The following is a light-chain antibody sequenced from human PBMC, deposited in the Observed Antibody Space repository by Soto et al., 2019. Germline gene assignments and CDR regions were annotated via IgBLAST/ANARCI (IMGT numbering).Light chain of an antibody. J-gene: IGKJ2*01. CDR1: QRLLHSNGNIL. CDR2: FGF. CDR3: MQALQTPYT. V-gene: IGKV2-28*01. Sequence: EIVMTQSPPSLTVTPGEPASISCSSSQRLLHSNGNILLDWYLQKPGQCPQLLIYFGFNRASGVTDRASGSAAGTDFTLKISRVEAEDAGVYYCMQALQTPYTFGQGTNLEIK.